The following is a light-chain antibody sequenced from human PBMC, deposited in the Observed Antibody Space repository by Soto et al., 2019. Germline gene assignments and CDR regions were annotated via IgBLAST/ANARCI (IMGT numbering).Light chain of an antibody. CDR1: SSDVGGYNY. J-gene: IGLJ1*01. CDR2: EVS. Sequence: QSALTQPPSASGSPEQSVTISCTGTSSDVGGYNYVSWYLQYPGKAPKLIIYEVSKRPSGVPDRFSGSKSGNTASLTVSGLQAEDEADYYCTSYAGSNSFVFGTGTKVTVL. V-gene: IGLV2-8*01. CDR3: TSYAGSNSFV.